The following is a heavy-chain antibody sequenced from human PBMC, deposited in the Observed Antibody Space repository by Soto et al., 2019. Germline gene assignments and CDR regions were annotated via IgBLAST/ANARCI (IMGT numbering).Heavy chain of an antibody. J-gene: IGHJ4*02. CDR3: AARYCSSSSCFHFDY. D-gene: IGHD2-2*01. V-gene: IGHV3-64*01. CDR2: ISSNGGST. CDR1: GFTFNSYA. Sequence: EVQLVESGGGLVQPGGSLTLSCAASGFTFNSYAMHWVRQAPGKGLEYVSAISSNGGSTYYANSVKGRFTISRDNSKNTLYLQMGSLRAEDMAVYYCAARYCSSSSCFHFDYWGQGTLVTVSS.